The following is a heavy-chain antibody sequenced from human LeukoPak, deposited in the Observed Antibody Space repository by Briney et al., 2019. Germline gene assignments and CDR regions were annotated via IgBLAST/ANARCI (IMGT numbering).Heavy chain of an antibody. V-gene: IGHV4-59*01. CDR3: ARDNGDYVYYFDY. CDR2: IYYSGST. J-gene: IGHJ4*02. CDR1: GGSISSYY. D-gene: IGHD4-17*01. Sequence: PSETLSLTCTVSGGSISSYYWSWIRQPPGKGLEWIGYIYYSGSTNYNPSLKSRVTISVDTSKNQSSLKLSSVTAADTAVYYCARDNGDYVYYFDYWGQGTLVTVSS.